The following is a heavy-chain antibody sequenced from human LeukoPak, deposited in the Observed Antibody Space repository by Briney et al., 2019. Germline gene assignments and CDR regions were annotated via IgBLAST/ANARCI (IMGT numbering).Heavy chain of an antibody. J-gene: IGHJ5*02. CDR2: IIPIFGTA. CDR3: ARVRWDDYGDYGRDNWFDP. CDR1: GGTFSSYA. D-gene: IGHD4-17*01. Sequence: SVKVSCTASGGTFSSYAISWVRQAPGQGLEWMGGIIPIFGTANYAQKFQGRVTITADESTSTAYMELSSLRSEDTAVYYCARVRWDDYGDYGRDNWFDPWGQGTLVTVSS. V-gene: IGHV1-69*13.